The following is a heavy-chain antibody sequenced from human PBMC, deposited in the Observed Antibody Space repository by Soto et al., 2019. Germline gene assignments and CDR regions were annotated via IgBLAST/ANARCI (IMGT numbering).Heavy chain of an antibody. V-gene: IGHV2-70*01. CDR2: IDWDDDK. Sequence: SGPTLVNPTQTLTLTCTFSGFSLSTSGMCVSWIRQPPGKALEWLALIDWDDDKYYSTSLKTRLTISKDTSKNQVVLTMTNMDPVDTATYYCARSTFGYSYGYTAFQRNWFDPWGQGTLVTVSS. CDR1: GFSLSTSGMC. CDR3: ARSTFGYSYGYTAFQRNWFDP. J-gene: IGHJ5*02. D-gene: IGHD5-18*01.